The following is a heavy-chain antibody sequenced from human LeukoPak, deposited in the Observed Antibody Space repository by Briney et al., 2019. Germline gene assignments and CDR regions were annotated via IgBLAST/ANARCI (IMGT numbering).Heavy chain of an antibody. CDR2: INHSGST. CDR1: GGSFSGYY. Sequence: SETLSLTCAVYGGSFSGYYWSWIRQPPGKGLEWIGEINHSGSTNYNPSLKSRVTISVDTSKNQFSLKLSSVTAADTAVYYFARAPYSSGWYTFDYWGQGTLVTVSS. D-gene: IGHD6-19*01. J-gene: IGHJ4*02. CDR3: ARAPYSSGWYTFDY. V-gene: IGHV4-34*01.